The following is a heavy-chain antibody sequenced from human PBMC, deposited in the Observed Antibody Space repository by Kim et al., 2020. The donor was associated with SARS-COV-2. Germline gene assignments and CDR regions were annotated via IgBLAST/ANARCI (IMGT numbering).Heavy chain of an antibody. CDR1: GYTLTELS. Sequence: ASVKVSCKVSGYTLTELSMHWVRQAPGKGLEWMGGFDPEDGETIYAQKFQGRVTMTEDTSTDTAYMELSSLRSEDTAVYYCATVIPRIAAAGRNYGMDVWGQGTTVTVSS. D-gene: IGHD6-13*01. J-gene: IGHJ6*02. CDR2: FDPEDGET. CDR3: ATVIPRIAAAGRNYGMDV. V-gene: IGHV1-24*01.